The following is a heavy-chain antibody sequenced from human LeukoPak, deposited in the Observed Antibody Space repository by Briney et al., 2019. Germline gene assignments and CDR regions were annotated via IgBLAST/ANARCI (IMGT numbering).Heavy chain of an antibody. CDR2: IYSSGST. V-gene: IGHV4-61*02. J-gene: IGHJ4*02. Sequence: PSQTLSLTCTVSGGSISSGSYYWSWIRQPAGKGLEWIGRIYSSGSTNYNPSLKSRVTISLDTSKNQFSLKLSSVTAADTAVYYCARRYGSGSSGTFDYWGQGTLVTVSS. CDR1: GGSISSGSYY. D-gene: IGHD3-10*01. CDR3: ARRYGSGSSGTFDY.